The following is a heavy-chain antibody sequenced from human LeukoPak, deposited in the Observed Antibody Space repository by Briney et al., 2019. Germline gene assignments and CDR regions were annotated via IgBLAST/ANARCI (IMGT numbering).Heavy chain of an antibody. V-gene: IGHV3-53*01. Sequence: GGSLRLSCAASGFTVSSNYMSWVRQAPGKGLEWVSVIYSGGSTYYADSVKGRFTISRDNSKNTLYLQMNSLRAEDTAVYYCAKLSAVNHFDSWGQGTLVTVSS. D-gene: IGHD3-3*02. CDR1: GFTVSSNY. CDR2: IYSGGST. J-gene: IGHJ4*02. CDR3: AKLSAVNHFDS.